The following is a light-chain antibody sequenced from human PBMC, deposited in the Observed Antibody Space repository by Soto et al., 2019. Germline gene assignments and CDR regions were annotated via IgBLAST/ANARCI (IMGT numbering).Light chain of an antibody. V-gene: IGLV1-47*02. Sequence: QSVLAQPPSASGTPGQRVTISCSGSTSNVGSNLASWYQQLPGSAPKLLIYNDYERPSGVPDRFSGSKSGTSASLGISGLRSEDEADYFCAVWDDSLSGVVFCGGTKVTVL. CDR3: AVWDDSLSGVV. CDR1: TSNVGSNL. CDR2: NDY. J-gene: IGLJ2*01.